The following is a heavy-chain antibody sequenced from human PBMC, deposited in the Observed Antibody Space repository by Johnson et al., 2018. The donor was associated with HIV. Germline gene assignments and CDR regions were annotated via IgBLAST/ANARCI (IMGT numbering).Heavy chain of an antibody. V-gene: IGHV3-11*04. J-gene: IGHJ3*02. Sequence: QMQLVESGGGLVKPGGSLRLSCAASGFTFSDYYMSWIRQAPGKGLEWVSYITGSGTVVYYADSVKGRFTISRDNAKNSLYLQMNSLRADDTAVYYCARGVSDVFDIWGRGTMVTVSS. CDR1: GFTFSDYY. D-gene: IGHD2-21*01. CDR2: ITGSGTVV. CDR3: ARGVSDVFDI.